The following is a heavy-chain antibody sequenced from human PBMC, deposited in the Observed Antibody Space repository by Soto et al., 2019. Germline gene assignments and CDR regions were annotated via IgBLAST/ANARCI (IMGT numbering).Heavy chain of an antibody. CDR3: ALGGYNYGRPFDF. CDR2: VYHRGTT. Sequence: SETLSLTCSVSGTSTSNYHYSWIRQSPGKGLEWIGYVYHRGTTYYTPSLKSRVNMSVDTSTNEFYLNLKSVTAADTAVYYCALGGYNYGRPFDFWGQGTLVTVSS. V-gene: IGHV4-59*01. D-gene: IGHD5-18*01. J-gene: IGHJ4*02. CDR1: GTSTSNYH.